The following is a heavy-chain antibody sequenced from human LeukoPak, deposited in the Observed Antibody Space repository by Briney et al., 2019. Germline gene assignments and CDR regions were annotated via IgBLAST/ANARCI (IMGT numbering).Heavy chain of an antibody. CDR3: ARDIRRWLQFHAGY. J-gene: IGHJ4*02. Sequence: GASVKVSCKASGYTFTSYGISWVRQAPGQGLEWMGWISAYNGNTNYAQKLQGRVTMTTDTSTSTAYMELRSLRSDDTAVYYCARDIRRWLQFHAGYWGQGTLVTVSS. CDR2: ISAYNGNT. D-gene: IGHD5-24*01. V-gene: IGHV1-18*01. CDR1: GYTFTSYG.